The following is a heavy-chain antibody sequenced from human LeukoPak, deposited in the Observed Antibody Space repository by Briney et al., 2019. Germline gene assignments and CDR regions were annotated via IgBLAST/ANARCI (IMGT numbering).Heavy chain of an antibody. V-gene: IGHV4-59*12. CDR2: IYYTGST. D-gene: IGHD3-22*01. J-gene: IGHJ3*02. Sequence: SETLSLTCTVSGGSINRDYWSWLRQPPGKGLEWIGYIYYTGSTNYNPSLKNRVTISVDTSRNQFSLKMSSVTAADTAVYYCARDPSDYYDSTIWGQGTMVTVSS. CDR3: ARDPSDYYDSTI. CDR1: GGSINRDY.